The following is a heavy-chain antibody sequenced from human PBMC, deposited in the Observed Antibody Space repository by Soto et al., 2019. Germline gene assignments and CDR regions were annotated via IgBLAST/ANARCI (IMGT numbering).Heavy chain of an antibody. D-gene: IGHD3-22*01. CDR2: IYHSGST. CDR3: ARMGFYYDSSGYDY. J-gene: IGHJ4*02. Sequence: SETLSLTCAVSAYSISSGYYWGCIRQPPGKRLEWIGSIYHSGSTYYNPSLKSRVTISVDTSKNQFSLKLRSVTAADTAVYYCARMGFYYDSSGYDYWGQGTLVTVSS. V-gene: IGHV4-38-2*01. CDR1: AYSISSGYY.